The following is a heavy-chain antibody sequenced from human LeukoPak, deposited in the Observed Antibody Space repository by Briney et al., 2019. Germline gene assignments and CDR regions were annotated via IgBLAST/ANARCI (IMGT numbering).Heavy chain of an antibody. J-gene: IGHJ6*03. CDR1: GGSISSSSYY. Sequence: PSETLSLTCTVSGGSISSSSYYWGWIRQPPGKGLEWIGSIYYSGSTYYNPSLKSRVTISEDTSKNQFSLKLSSVTAADTAVYYCARDAVTTDYYYYYMDVWGKGTTVTVSS. D-gene: IGHD4-11*01. CDR3: ARDAVTTDYYYYYMDV. CDR2: IYYSGST. V-gene: IGHV4-39*07.